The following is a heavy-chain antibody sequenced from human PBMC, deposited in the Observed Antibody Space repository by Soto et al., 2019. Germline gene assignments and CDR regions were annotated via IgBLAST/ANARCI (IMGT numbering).Heavy chain of an antibody. Sequence: GGSLRLSCAASGFTFSSYGMHWVRQAPGKGLEWVAVISYDGSNKYYADSVKGRFTISRDNSKNTLYLQMNSLRAEDTAVYYCAKDYGGNRNFDYWGQGTLVTVSS. J-gene: IGHJ4*02. CDR1: GFTFSSYG. V-gene: IGHV3-30*18. D-gene: IGHD4-17*01. CDR2: ISYDGSNK. CDR3: AKDYGGNRNFDY.